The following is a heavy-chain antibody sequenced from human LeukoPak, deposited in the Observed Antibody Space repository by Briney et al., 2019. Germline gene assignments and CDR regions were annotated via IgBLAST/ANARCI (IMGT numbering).Heavy chain of an antibody. J-gene: IGHJ5*02. CDR2: IYYSGST. Sequence: SETLSLTCTVSGGSISSSSYYWGWIRQPPGKGLEWIGSIYYSGSTYYNPSLKSRVTISVHTSKNQFSLKLSSVTAADTAVYYCARETGTTFNWFDPWGQGTLVTVSS. D-gene: IGHD1-1*01. V-gene: IGHV4-39*02. CDR1: GGSISSSSYY. CDR3: ARETGTTFNWFDP.